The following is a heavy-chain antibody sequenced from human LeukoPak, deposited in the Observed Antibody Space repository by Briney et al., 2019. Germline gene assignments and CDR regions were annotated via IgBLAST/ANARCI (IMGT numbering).Heavy chain of an antibody. D-gene: IGHD3-22*01. CDR1: GLTFSNAW. CDR2: INSDGSST. CDR3: ARGSSGYSLEG. V-gene: IGHV3-74*01. J-gene: IGHJ4*02. Sequence: GGSLRLSCAASGLTFSNAWMSWVRQAPGKGLVWVSRINSDGSSTSYADSVKGRFTISRDNAKNTLYLQMNSLRAEDTAVYYCARGSSGYSLEGWGQGTLVTVSS.